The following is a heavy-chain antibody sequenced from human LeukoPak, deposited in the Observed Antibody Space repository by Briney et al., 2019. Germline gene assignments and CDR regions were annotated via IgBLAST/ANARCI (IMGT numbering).Heavy chain of an antibody. D-gene: IGHD5-18*01. CDR3: ARQASGYSYGYTDS. Sequence: SETLSLTCTVSGGSLNSYYWSWIRQPAGKGLEWSGRIYSSGSTNFNPFLKSRVTMSLDTSKNQLSLKLTSVTAADTAVYFCARQASGYSYGYTDSWGHGTLVTVSS. CDR1: GGSLNSYY. CDR2: IYSSGST. J-gene: IGHJ5*01. V-gene: IGHV4-4*07.